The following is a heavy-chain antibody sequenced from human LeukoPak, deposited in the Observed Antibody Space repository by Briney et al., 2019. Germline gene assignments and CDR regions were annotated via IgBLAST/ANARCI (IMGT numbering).Heavy chain of an antibody. CDR3: ARWRSIAARRNYYYYMDV. CDR1: GFTVSSNY. D-gene: IGHD6-6*01. V-gene: IGHV3-53*01. J-gene: IGHJ6*03. CDR2: IYSGGST. Sequence: PGGSLRLSCAASGFTVSSNYMSWFRQAPEKGLEWVSVIYSGGSTYYADSVKGRFTISRDNSKNTLYLQMNSLRAEDTAVYYCARWRSIAARRNYYYYMDVWGKGTTVTVSS.